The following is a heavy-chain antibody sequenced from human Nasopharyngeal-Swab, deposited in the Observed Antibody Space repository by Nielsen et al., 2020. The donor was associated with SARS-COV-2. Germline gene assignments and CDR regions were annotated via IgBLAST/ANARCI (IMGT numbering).Heavy chain of an antibody. CDR1: GFTFSSYA. CDR2: IKQDGSEK. D-gene: IGHD2-2*02. Sequence: GGSLRLSCAASGFTFSSYAMHWVRQAPGKGLEWVAIIKQDGSEKYYVDSVKGRFTISRDNAKNSLYLQMNSLRAEDTAVYYCARGDIVVVPAAILYYYYMDVWGKGTTVTVSS. J-gene: IGHJ6*03. V-gene: IGHV3-7*01. CDR3: ARGDIVVVPAAILYYYYMDV.